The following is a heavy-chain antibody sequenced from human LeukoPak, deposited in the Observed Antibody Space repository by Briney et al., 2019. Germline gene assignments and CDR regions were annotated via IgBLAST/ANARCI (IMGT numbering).Heavy chain of an antibody. D-gene: IGHD5-24*01. CDR2: MTTTGSTI. V-gene: IGHV3-48*01. CDR3: ARARDATGYINDAFDF. J-gene: IGHJ3*01. Sequence: GGSLRLSCEASGFTFNYYNMNWVRQAPGKGLEWISYMTTTGSTIHYADSVKGRFTISRDNARNSLYLQMSSLRAEDTATYYCARARDATGYINDAFDFWGQGTMVTVSS. CDR1: GFTFNYYN.